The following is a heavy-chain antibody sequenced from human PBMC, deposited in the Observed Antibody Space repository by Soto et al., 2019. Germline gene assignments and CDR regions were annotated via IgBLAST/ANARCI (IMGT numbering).Heavy chain of an antibody. CDR1: GGSLTNFY. J-gene: IGHJ4*02. CDR3: ARVRPDRELFDY. Sequence: SETLSLTCTVSGGSLTNFYWGWIRQPPGKGLEWIGYIYYTGKTNYNPSLKSRVAMSVDTSKDQFSLRLTSVTAADTALYFCARVRPDRELFDYWGQGTLVTVSS. V-gene: IGHV4-59*01. D-gene: IGHD1-26*01. CDR2: IYYTGKT.